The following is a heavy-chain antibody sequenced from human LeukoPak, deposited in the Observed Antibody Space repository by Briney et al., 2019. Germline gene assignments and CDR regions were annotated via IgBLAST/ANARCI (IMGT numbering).Heavy chain of an antibody. Sequence: PGGSLRLSCTGSGFTFSNYAVTWVRQAPGKGLEWVSGISDSGGSTYYADSVRGRFNIYRDNSKNTLYLQMNSLRAEDTAIYYCAKGQTYFFDSSGQYYFDYWGQGTLVTVSS. CDR3: AKGQTYFFDSSGQYYFDY. CDR2: ISDSGGST. CDR1: GFTFSNYA. V-gene: IGHV3-23*01. J-gene: IGHJ4*02. D-gene: IGHD3-22*01.